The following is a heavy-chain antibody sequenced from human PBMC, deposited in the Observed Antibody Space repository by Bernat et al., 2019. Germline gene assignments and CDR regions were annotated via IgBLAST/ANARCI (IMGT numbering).Heavy chain of an antibody. D-gene: IGHD3-10*01. J-gene: IGHJ6*02. V-gene: IGHV3-7*03. Sequence: VHLVESGGGVVQPGRSLRLSCAASGFTFSSYWMSWVRQAPGKGLEWVANIKQDGSEKYYVDSVKGRFTISRDNAKNSLYLQMNSLRAEDTAVYYCARVGRFGEWTETWGYYYYGMDVWGQGTTVTVSS. CDR1: GFTFSSYW. CDR2: IKQDGSEK. CDR3: ARVGRFGEWTETWGYYYYGMDV.